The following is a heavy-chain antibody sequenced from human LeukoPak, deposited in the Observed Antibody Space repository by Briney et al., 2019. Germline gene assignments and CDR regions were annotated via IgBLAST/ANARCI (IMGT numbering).Heavy chain of an antibody. CDR3: ARGDWSVEMATIGAYFDY. V-gene: IGHV4-38-2*02. CDR1: GYSISSGYY. CDR2: IYHSGST. D-gene: IGHD5-24*01. J-gene: IGHJ4*02. Sequence: PSETLSLTCTVSGYSISSGYYWGWIRQPPGKGLEWIGSIYHSGSTYYNPSLKSRVTISVDTSKNQISLKLSSVTAADTAVYYCARGDWSVEMATIGAYFDYWGQGTLVTVSS.